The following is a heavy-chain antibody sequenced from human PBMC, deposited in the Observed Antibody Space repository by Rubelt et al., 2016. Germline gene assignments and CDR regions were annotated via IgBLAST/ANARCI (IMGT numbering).Heavy chain of an antibody. V-gene: IGHV3-74*01. D-gene: IGHD3-10*01. J-gene: IGHJ4*02. CDR2: VNSDGSST. CDR3: ASWFFRVDY. CDR1: GFTFSSYW. Sequence: GGGLVQPGGSLRLPCEASGFTFSSYWMHWVRQAPGKGLVWVSRVNSDGSSTDYADSVKGRFTISRDNAKNTLYLQMNSLRAEDTAVYFCASWFFRVDYWGQGTLVTVSS.